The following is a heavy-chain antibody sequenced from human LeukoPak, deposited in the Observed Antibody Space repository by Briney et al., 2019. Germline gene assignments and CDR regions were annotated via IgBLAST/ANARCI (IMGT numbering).Heavy chain of an antibody. CDR2: INPNSGGT. Sequence: GASVTVSCKASGYTFTGHYMHWVRQVPGQGLEWMGWINPNSGGTNYAQKFQGRVTMTRDTSISTAYMELSRLRSDDTAVYYCARDRDYDFWGGYPYYFDYWGQGTLVTVSS. D-gene: IGHD3-3*01. J-gene: IGHJ4*02. V-gene: IGHV1-2*02. CDR3: ARDRDYDFWGGYPYYFDY. CDR1: GYTFTGHY.